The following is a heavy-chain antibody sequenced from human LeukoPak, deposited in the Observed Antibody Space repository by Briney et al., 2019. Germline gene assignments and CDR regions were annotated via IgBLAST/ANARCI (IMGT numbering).Heavy chain of an antibody. CDR2: IYTSGTT. V-gene: IGHV4-61*02. D-gene: IGHD6-6*01. Sequence: SETLSLTCTVSGGSISSSDYYWSWIRQPAEKGLEWIGRIYTSGTTNYNPSLKSRVTISVDTSKNQFSLKLSSVTAADTAVYYCARWSGSVTARNYYYYMDVWGEGTTVTVSS. CDR1: GGSISSSDYY. CDR3: ARWSGSVTARNYYYYMDV. J-gene: IGHJ6*03.